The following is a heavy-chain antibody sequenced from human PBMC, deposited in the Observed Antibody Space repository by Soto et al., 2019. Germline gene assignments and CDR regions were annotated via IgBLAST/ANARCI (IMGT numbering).Heavy chain of an antibody. CDR2: IDPSDSYT. V-gene: IGHV5-10-1*01. D-gene: IGHD2-2*01. CDR3: ARSDIVVVQGIYYYGMDV. J-gene: IGHJ6*02. Sequence: GESLKISCKGSGYSFTSYWISWVRQMPGKGLEWMGRIDPSDSYTNYSPSFQGHVTISADKSTSTAYLQWSSLKASDTAMYYCARSDIVVVQGIYYYGMDVWGQGTTVTVSS. CDR1: GYSFTSYW.